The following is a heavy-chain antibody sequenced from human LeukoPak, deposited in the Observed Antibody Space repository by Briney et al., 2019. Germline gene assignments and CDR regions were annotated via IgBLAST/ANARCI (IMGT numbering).Heavy chain of an antibody. V-gene: IGHV4-34*01. CDR2: INHSGST. CDR3: ATPQYDFWSGYPGAFDI. J-gene: IGHJ3*02. CDR1: SGSFNGYY. D-gene: IGHD3-3*01. Sequence: SETLSLTCAVYSGSFNGYYWSWIRQPPVNGPKCNGEINHSGSTNYNPSLKSGVTISVDTSKNQFSMKVGSVTAADTGVYYCATPQYDFWSGYPGAFDIWGQGTMVAVSS.